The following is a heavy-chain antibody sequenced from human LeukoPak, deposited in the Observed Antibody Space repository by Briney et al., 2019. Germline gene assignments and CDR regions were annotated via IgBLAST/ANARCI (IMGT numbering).Heavy chain of an antibody. D-gene: IGHD3-22*01. CDR2: LGTRGT. CDR3: ARGYSFDY. CDR1: GFTFSNYA. V-gene: IGHV3-23*01. Sequence: GGSLRLSCAASGFTFSNYAMTWVRQAPGKGLEWVSALGTRGTYYADSVKGRFTISRDNSRSTLYLQMNSLRAEDTAVYYCARGYSFDYCGQGTLVTVSS. J-gene: IGHJ4*02.